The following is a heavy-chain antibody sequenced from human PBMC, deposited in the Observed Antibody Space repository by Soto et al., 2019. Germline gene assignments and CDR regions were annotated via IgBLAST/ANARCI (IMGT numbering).Heavy chain of an antibody. Sequence: QVQLVQSGAEVKKPGASVKVSCKASGYTFTSYAMHWVRQAPGQRLEWMGWINACNGNTGYSQEFQGRVTITRDTSASIAYMELSSLRSEDTAVYYCAKERASSGPSWGFDSWGQGTLVTVSS. V-gene: IGHV1-3*01. CDR3: AKERASSGPSWGFDS. CDR2: INACNGNT. CDR1: GYTFTSYA. J-gene: IGHJ4*02. D-gene: IGHD6-19*01.